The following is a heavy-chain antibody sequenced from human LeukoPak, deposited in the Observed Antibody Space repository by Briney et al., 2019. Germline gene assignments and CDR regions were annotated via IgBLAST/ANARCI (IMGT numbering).Heavy chain of an antibody. Sequence: PGGSLRLSCAASGFTFSSYEMNWVRQAPGKGLEWVSSISSSSSYIYYADSVKGRFTISRDNAKNSLYLQMNSLRAEDTAVYYCARGGQQLVRGDYWGQGTLVTVSS. CDR1: GFTFSSYE. CDR3: ARGGQQLVRGDY. V-gene: IGHV3-21*01. CDR2: ISSSSSYI. D-gene: IGHD6-13*01. J-gene: IGHJ4*02.